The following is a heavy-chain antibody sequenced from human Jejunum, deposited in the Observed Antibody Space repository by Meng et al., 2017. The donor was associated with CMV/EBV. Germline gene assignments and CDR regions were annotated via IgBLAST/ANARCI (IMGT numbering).Heavy chain of an antibody. CDR1: GFPFSSSC. CDR3: VSYNWGLPFDR. J-gene: IGHJ4*02. Sequence: AASGFPFSSSCMSWVRQVPGKGLVWVSRVIPDGSGTGYADAVKGRFTISRDNAKNTLYLQMNSLRVEDTAVYYCVSYNWGLPFDRWGQGTLVTVSS. CDR2: VIPDGSGT. V-gene: IGHV3-74*01. D-gene: IGHD2-21*02.